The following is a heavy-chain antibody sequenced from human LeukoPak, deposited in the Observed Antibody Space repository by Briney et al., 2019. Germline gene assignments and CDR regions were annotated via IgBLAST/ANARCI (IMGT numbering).Heavy chain of an antibody. Sequence: GGSLRLSCAASGFTFSSYAMSRVRQAPGKGLEWVSAISGSGNSTYYADSVKGRFTISRDNSKNTLYLQMNSLTAEDTAVYYCAKGFHCSSTNCYGRPFDFWGQGTLVTVSS. CDR3: AKGFHCSSTNCYGRPFDF. CDR2: ISGSGNST. CDR1: GFTFSSYA. D-gene: IGHD2-2*01. J-gene: IGHJ4*02. V-gene: IGHV3-23*01.